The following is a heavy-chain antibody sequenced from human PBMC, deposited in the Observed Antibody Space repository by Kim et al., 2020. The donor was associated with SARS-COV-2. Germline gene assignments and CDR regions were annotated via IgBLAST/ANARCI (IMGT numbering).Heavy chain of an antibody. V-gene: IGHV3-33*01. CDR1: GFTFSSYG. CDR2: IWYDGSNK. D-gene: IGHD6-13*01. Sequence: GGSLRLSCAASGFTFSSYGMHWVRQAPGKGLEWVAVIWYDGSNKYYADSVKGRFTISRDNSKNTLYLQMNSLRAEDTAVYYCARGQDYSSSWYAFDYWGQGTLVTVSS. J-gene: IGHJ4*02. CDR3: ARGQDYSSSWYAFDY.